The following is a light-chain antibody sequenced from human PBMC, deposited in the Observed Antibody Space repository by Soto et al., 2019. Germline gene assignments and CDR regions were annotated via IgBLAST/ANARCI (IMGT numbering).Light chain of an antibody. CDR2: EVN. J-gene: IGLJ2*01. CDR3: CSYAGSNNLI. Sequence: QSALTQPPSASGSPGQSVTISCTGNSSDVGGYNFVSWYQQHPDKAPKLMIYEVNKRPSGVPDRFSGSKSGNTAFLTVSGLQAEDEADYYCCSYAGSNNLIFGGGTKLTVL. CDR1: SSDVGGYNF. V-gene: IGLV2-8*01.